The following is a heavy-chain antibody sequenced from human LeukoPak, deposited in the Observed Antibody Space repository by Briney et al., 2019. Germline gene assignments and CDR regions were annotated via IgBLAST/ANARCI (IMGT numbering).Heavy chain of an antibody. Sequence: PGGSLRLSCAASGFGFRTYGMSWVRQAPGKRLEWVSGISGSGDNTHNADFVKGQFTISRDNSKNTLYLQMNSLRAEDTAVYYCAKIAETSGIYGQGYDYWGQGTLVTVSS. CDR3: AKIAETSGIYGQGYDY. V-gene: IGHV3-23*01. D-gene: IGHD1-26*01. J-gene: IGHJ4*02. CDR1: GFGFRTYG. CDR2: ISGSGDNT.